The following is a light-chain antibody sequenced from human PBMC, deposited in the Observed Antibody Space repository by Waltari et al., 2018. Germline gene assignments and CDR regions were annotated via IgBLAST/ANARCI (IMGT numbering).Light chain of an antibody. V-gene: IGLV1-47*01. CDR3: SAWDDRLSGPV. CDR2: SNN. J-gene: IGLJ2*01. Sequence: QSVLTQPPSASGTPGQRVTITCSGCSSNIGSNYVSWYQRLPGTAPKLLIYSNNQRPSAVPDRFSGSKSGASASLAISGLRSGDEADYYCSAWDDRLSGPVFGGGTKLTVL. CDR1: SSNIGSNY.